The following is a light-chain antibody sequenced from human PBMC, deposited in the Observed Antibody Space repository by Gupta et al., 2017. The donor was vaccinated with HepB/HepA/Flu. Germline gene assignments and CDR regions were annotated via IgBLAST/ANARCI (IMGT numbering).Light chain of an antibody. Sequence: DIVLTQSPATLSLSPGERATLSCRASESVSGSDLAWYQQRPGHAPRLLIYGASSRAPGIPDRFSGSGAGTDFTLAISGLEPEDFAVYYCQQYGSSRGLTFGGGTKVEIK. CDR2: GAS. CDR3: QQYGSSRGLT. CDR1: ESVSGSD. V-gene: IGKV3-20*01. J-gene: IGKJ4*01.